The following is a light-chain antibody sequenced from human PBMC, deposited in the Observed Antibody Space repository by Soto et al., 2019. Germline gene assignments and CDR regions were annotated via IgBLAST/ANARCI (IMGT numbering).Light chain of an antibody. V-gene: IGKV1-39*01. CDR1: QSISSY. CDR3: QQSYSMPYT. J-gene: IGKJ2*01. Sequence: DIQMPQSPSSLSASVGDRVTITCRASQSISSYLNWYQQKPGQAPKLMIYAASSLQSGVPSRFRGGGSGTDFTLILSSLQPADFASYYCQQSYSMPYTFGQGKKLEI. CDR2: AAS.